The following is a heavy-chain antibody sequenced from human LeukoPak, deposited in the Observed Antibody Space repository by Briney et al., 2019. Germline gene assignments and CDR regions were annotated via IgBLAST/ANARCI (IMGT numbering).Heavy chain of an antibody. CDR2: IGGSGGGT. Sequence: GGSLRLSCAASGFTFSSYVMSWVRQAPGKGLEWVSAIGGSGGGTYYADSVKGRFTISRDNSKNTLYLQMNSLRAADTAVYYCAKDPTHYRVWDDYDSTVLSYWGQGTLVTVSS. J-gene: IGHJ4*02. D-gene: IGHD3-22*01. V-gene: IGHV3-23*01. CDR3: AKDPTHYRVWDDYDSTVLSY. CDR1: GFTFSSYV.